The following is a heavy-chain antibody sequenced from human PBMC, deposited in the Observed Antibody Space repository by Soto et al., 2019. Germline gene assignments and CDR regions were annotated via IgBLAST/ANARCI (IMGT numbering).Heavy chain of an antibody. CDR1: GFTFDDYA. CDR2: ISWNSGSI. V-gene: IGHV3-9*01. D-gene: IGHD4-17*01. Sequence: EVQLVESGGGLVQPGRSLRLSCAASGFTFDDYAMHWVRQAPGKGLEWVSGISWNSGSIGYADSVKGRFTISRDNAKNSLYLQMNSLRAEDTAVYYCARDWYDYGGFYFDYWGQGTLVTVSS. CDR3: ARDWYDYGGFYFDY. J-gene: IGHJ4*02.